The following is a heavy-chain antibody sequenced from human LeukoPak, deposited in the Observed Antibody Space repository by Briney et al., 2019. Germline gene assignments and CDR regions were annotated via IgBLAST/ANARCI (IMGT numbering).Heavy chain of an antibody. Sequence: SETLSLTCNVSGVSVSTHYWTWIRQSAGKGLEWIGRLYATGNNNYNPSLKSRVTFSVDTSKNQFSLRLSSVTAADTAVYYCSASGGFGGEYFRYWGQGTLVTVSS. D-gene: IGHD5-12*01. CDR3: SASGGFGGEYFRY. CDR1: GVSVSTHY. V-gene: IGHV4-4*07. CDR2: LYATGNN. J-gene: IGHJ4*02.